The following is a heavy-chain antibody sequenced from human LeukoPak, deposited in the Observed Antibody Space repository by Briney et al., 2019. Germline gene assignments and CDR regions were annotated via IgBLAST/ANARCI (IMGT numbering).Heavy chain of an antibody. Sequence: GGSLRLSCAASGFTFSSYAMSWVRQAPGKGLGWVSAIIGSGGSTYYADSGKGRFTISRDNSKNTLYLQMNSLRAEDTAVYYCAKELVGWFGELFTGDFDYWGQGTLVTVSS. V-gene: IGHV3-23*01. CDR1: GFTFSSYA. CDR2: IIGSGGST. D-gene: IGHD3-10*01. CDR3: AKELVGWFGELFTGDFDY. J-gene: IGHJ4*02.